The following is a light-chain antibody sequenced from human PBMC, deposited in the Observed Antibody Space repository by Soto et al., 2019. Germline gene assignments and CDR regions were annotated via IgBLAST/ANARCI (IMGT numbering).Light chain of an antibody. Sequence: IQLTQSPSSLSASVGDRVTITCRTGQDIGSALAWYQQRPGKAPKLLLYDASNLAARVPSRFSGGGSGTDFTPTITSLRPEDFATYYCHQINGFPPAFGGGTKLQIK. J-gene: IGKJ4*01. CDR3: HQINGFPPA. CDR2: DAS. CDR1: QDIGSA. V-gene: IGKV1-13*02.